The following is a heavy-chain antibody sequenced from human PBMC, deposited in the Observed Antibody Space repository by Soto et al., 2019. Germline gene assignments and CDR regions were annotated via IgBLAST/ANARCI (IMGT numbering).Heavy chain of an antibody. Sequence: QVQLVQSGAEVKKPGASVKVSCKASGYTFSSYDINWVRQATGQGPEWMGWMNPSSGHTGYAQKFQGRISMTRDTTIRTAYKELGSLRNEDTAVYYCARIGSSFFNYGLDVWGQGTTVTVSS. CDR3: ARIGSSFFNYGLDV. J-gene: IGHJ6*02. D-gene: IGHD6-13*01. V-gene: IGHV1-8*01. CDR2: MNPSSGHT. CDR1: GYTFSSYD.